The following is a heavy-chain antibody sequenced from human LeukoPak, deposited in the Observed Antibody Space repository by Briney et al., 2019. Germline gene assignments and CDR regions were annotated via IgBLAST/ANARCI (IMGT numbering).Heavy chain of an antibody. Sequence: KASETLSLTCAVYGGSFSGYYWSWIRQPPGKGLEWIGEINHSGSTNYNPSLKSRVTISVDTSKNQFSLKLSSVTAADTAVYYCARVRLYSGSYSRYYFDYWGQGTLVTVSS. CDR3: ARVRLYSGSYSRYYFDY. CDR1: GGSFSGYY. J-gene: IGHJ4*02. V-gene: IGHV4-34*01. CDR2: INHSGST. D-gene: IGHD1-26*01.